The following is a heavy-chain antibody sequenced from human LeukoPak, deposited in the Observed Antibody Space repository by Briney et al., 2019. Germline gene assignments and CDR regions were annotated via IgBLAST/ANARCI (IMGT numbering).Heavy chain of an antibody. Sequence: GASVKVSCKASGYTFTSYGISWVRQAPGQGLEWMGWISAYNGNTNYAQKLQGRVTMTTDTSTSTAYMELRSLRSDDTAVYYCARDNLQAAAGPSFDYWGQGALVTVSS. CDR3: ARDNLQAAAGPSFDY. V-gene: IGHV1-18*01. CDR2: ISAYNGNT. J-gene: IGHJ4*02. CDR1: GYTFTSYG. D-gene: IGHD6-13*01.